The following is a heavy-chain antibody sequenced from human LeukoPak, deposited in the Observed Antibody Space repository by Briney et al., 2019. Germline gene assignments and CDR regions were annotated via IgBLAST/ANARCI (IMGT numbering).Heavy chain of an antibody. J-gene: IGHJ4*02. Sequence: GGSLRLSCVASGFTYNSHAMSWVRQAPGKGLEWVSGISANGANTYYTDSVRGRFTISRDNSKNTVYLQMSSLSAEDTAIYYCAKDQGFSYYYLDYWGQGIVVTVSS. CDR3: AKDQGFSYYYLDY. V-gene: IGHV3-23*01. CDR2: ISANGANT. D-gene: IGHD5-18*01. CDR1: GFTYNSHA.